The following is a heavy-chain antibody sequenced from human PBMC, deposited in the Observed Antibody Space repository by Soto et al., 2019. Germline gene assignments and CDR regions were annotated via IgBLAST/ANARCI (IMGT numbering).Heavy chain of an antibody. CDR1: GGSFSGYY. V-gene: IGHV4-34*01. Sequence: SETLSLTCAVYGGSFSGYYWSWIRQPPGKGLEWIGEINHSGSTNYNPSLKSRVTISVDTSKNQFSLKLSSVTAADTAVYYCARGKAQYYDYVWGSYRQYYFDYWGQGTLVTVSS. J-gene: IGHJ4*02. CDR2: INHSGST. CDR3: ARGKAQYYDYVWGSYRQYYFDY. D-gene: IGHD3-16*02.